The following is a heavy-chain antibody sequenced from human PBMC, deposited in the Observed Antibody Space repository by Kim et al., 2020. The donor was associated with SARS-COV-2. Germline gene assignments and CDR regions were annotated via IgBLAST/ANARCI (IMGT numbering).Heavy chain of an antibody. D-gene: IGHD3-22*01. V-gene: IGHV1-46*01. CDR3: AREDYYDSSGYRVY. J-gene: IGHJ4*02. Sequence: AQKFQGRVTMTRDTSTSTVYMELSSLRSEDTAVYYCAREDYYDSSGYRVYWGQGTLVTVSS.